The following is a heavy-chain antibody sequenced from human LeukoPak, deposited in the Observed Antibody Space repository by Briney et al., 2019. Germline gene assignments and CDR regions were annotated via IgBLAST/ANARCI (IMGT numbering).Heavy chain of an antibody. CDR3: ASIVNGYSSSWYRREDY. Sequence: PSETLSLTCAVSGYSISSGYYWGWIRQPPGKGLEWIGSIYHSGSTYYNPSLKSRVTISVDTSKNQFSLKLSSVTAADTAVYYCASIVNGYSSSWYRREDYWGQGTLVTVSS. CDR2: IYHSGST. V-gene: IGHV4-38-2*01. D-gene: IGHD6-13*01. J-gene: IGHJ4*02. CDR1: GYSISSGYY.